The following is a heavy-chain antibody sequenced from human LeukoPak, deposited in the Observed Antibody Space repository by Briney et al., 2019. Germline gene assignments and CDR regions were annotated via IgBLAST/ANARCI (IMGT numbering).Heavy chain of an antibody. J-gene: IGHJ3*02. CDR3: ARDRSDSSGYYYSHAFDI. CDR1: GGSVSSGNYY. V-gene: IGHV4-61*01. CDR2: IYYSGST. Sequence: SETLSLTCTVSGGSVSSGNYYWSWIRQPPGKGLEWIEYIYYSGSTNYNPSLKSRVTISVDTSKNQFSLKLSSVTAADTAVYYCARDRSDSSGYYYSHAFDIWGQGTMVTVSS. D-gene: IGHD3-22*01.